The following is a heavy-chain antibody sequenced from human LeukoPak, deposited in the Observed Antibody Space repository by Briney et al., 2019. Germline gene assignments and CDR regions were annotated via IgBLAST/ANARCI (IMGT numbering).Heavy chain of an antibody. D-gene: IGHD4-23*01. J-gene: IGHJ4*02. CDR3: ARHYRGLDY. Sequence: PSETLSLTCTVSGASVNSDSYYWKWIRQPPGKGLEWVGHIYNGGSTNYNPSLKSRVTMSVDTSKNHFSVKLSSVTAADTAVYYCARHYRGLDYWGQGTPATVSS. CDR1: GASVNSDSYY. CDR2: IYNGGST. V-gene: IGHV4-61*03.